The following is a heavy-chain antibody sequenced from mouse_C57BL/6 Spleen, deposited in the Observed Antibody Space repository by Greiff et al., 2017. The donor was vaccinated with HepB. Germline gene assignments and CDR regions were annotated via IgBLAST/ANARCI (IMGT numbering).Heavy chain of an antibody. CDR1: GFTFSSYA. Sequence: EVMLVESGGGLVKPGGSLKLSCAASGFTFSSYAMSWVRQTPEKRLEWVATISDGGSYTYYPDNVKGRFTISRDNAKNNLYLQMSHLKSEDTAMYYCARDRNGNYGFAYWGQGTLVTVSA. J-gene: IGHJ3*01. CDR3: ARDRNGNYGFAY. D-gene: IGHD2-1*01. CDR2: ISDGGSYT. V-gene: IGHV5-4*01.